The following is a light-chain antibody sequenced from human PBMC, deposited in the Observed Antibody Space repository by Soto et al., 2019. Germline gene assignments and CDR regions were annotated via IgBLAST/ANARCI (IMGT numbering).Light chain of an antibody. CDR1: SSNIGNNY. CDR3: GTWDSSLGAVV. J-gene: IGLJ2*01. V-gene: IGLV1-51*01. CDR2: DNT. Sequence: QSVLTQPPSVSAAPGQKVTISCSGSSSNIGNNYVSWYQHLPGAAPKLFIYDNTKRPSGIPDRFSGSKSGTSATLGITGLQTGDEAEYYCGTWDSSLGAVVFGGGTKLT.